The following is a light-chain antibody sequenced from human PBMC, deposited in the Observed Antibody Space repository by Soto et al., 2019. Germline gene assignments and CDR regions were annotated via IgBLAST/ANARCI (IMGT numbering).Light chain of an antibody. CDR3: QQSYSLPLT. Sequence: DIQMTQSPSSLSASVGDRVAINCRSSQGISDYLNWYQQKPGKALKLLIYGASNLQSGVPSRFSGSGSGSDFTLTISGLQPEDFGIYVCQQSYSLPLTFGPGTKVEVK. CDR2: GAS. CDR1: QGISDY. J-gene: IGKJ3*01. V-gene: IGKV1-39*01.